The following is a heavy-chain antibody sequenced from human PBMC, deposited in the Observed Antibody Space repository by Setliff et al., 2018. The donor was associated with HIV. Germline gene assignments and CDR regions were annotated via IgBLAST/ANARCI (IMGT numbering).Heavy chain of an antibody. V-gene: IGHV1-69*13. CDR1: GGTFSLYA. J-gene: IGHJ4*02. Sequence: SVKVSCKASGGTFSLYAINWVRQAPGQGLEWMGGIIPIFNTANYAQKFQGRVTITADGSTSTAYMELSSLRFEDTATYYCAKDSYSYDSGVYHYFPFDLWGQGTLVTVSS. CDR3: AKDSYSYDSGVYHYFPFDL. CDR2: IIPIFNTA. D-gene: IGHD3-22*01.